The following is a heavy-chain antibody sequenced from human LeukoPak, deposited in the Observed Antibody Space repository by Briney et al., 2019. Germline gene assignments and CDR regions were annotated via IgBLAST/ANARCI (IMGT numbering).Heavy chain of an antibody. J-gene: IGHJ4*02. V-gene: IGHV3-15*01. CDR1: GFTFNNAW. Sequence: GGSLRLSCAASGFTFNNAWMSWVRQAPGKGLEWVGRIKSKTDGGTTDYAAPVKGRFTISRDDSKNTLYLQMNSLKTEDTAVYYCAKGALYSSGWYWDYWGQGTLVTVSS. CDR3: AKGALYSSGWYWDY. CDR2: IKSKTDGGTT. D-gene: IGHD6-19*01.